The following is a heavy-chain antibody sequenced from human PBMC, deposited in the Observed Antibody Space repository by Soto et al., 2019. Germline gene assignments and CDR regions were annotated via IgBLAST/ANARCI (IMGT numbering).Heavy chain of an antibody. CDR2: IYHSGST. J-gene: IGHJ4*02. CDR1: GGSISSGGYS. D-gene: IGHD5-18*01. CDR3: ARITGYSYGIDY. V-gene: IGHV4-30-2*01. Sequence: SETLSLTCAVSGGSISSGGYSWSWIRQPPGKGLEWIGYIYHSGSTYYNPSLKSRVTISVDRSKNQFSLKLSSVTAADTAVYYCARITGYSYGIDYWGQGTLVTVS.